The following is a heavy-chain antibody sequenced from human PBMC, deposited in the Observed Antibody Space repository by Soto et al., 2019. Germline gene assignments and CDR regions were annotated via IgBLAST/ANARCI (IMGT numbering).Heavy chain of an antibody. V-gene: IGHV4-59*01. D-gene: IGHD6-19*01. CDR3: ARGSGGWYSGFDP. Sequence: QVQLQESGPGLVKPSETLSLTCTVSGGSISSYYWSWIRQPPGKGLEWIGYIYYSGSTNYNPSLKSRVTISVDTSKNQFSLKLSSVTAADTAVYYCARGSGGWYSGFDPWGQGTLVTVSS. J-gene: IGHJ5*02. CDR2: IYYSGST. CDR1: GGSISSYY.